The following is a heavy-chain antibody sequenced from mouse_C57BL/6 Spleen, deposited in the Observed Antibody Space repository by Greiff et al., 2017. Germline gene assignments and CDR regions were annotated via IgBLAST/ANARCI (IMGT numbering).Heavy chain of an antibody. V-gene: IGHV1-50*01. D-gene: IGHD1-1*01. CDR2: IDPSDSYT. J-gene: IGHJ2*01. CDR3: ASPYYGSSSFDY. Sequence: QVQLQQPGAELVKPGASVKLSCKASGYTFTSYWMQWVKQRPGQGLEWIGEIDPSDSYTNYNQKFKGKATLTVDTSSSTAYMQLSSLTSEDSAVYYCASPYYGSSSFDYWGQGTTLTVSS. CDR1: GYTFTSYW.